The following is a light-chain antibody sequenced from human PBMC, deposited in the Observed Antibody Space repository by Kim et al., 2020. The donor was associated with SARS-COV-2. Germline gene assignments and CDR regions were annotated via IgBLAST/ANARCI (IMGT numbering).Light chain of an antibody. Sequence: ASGGDVVTITCRASQGIGNDLGWFQKKPGKAPKRLIYAASSLESGVPSRFSGSRSGTEFSLAISSLQPEDFATYYCLQHSNYPLTFGQGTKVDIK. CDR2: AAS. V-gene: IGKV1-17*01. J-gene: IGKJ1*01. CDR1: QGIGND. CDR3: LQHSNYPLT.